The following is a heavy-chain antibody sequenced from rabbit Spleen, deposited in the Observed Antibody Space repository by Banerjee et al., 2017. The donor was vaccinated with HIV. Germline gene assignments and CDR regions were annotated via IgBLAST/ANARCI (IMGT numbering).Heavy chain of an antibody. J-gene: IGHJ4*01. CDR3: ARGVYDDYDTYYFDL. D-gene: IGHD2-1*01. V-gene: IGHV1S45*01. CDR1: GFSFSNKAV. Sequence: QEQLVESGGGLVRPEGSLKISCTASGFSFSNKAVMCWVRQAPGKGLQWIACINAVTGKAVYATWAKGRFTFSKTSSTTVTLQMTSLTAADTATYFCARGVYDDYDTYYFDLWGPGTLVTVS. CDR2: INAVTGKA.